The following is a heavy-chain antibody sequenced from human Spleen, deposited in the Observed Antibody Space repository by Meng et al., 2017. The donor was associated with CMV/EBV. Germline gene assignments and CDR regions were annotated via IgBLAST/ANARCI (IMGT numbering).Heavy chain of an antibody. CDR2: ISFDGNNK. Sequence: GGSLRLSCAASGFSFSRYAMHWVRQAPGKGLDWVAIISFDGNNKYYADSVKGRFTISRDNSRNTLNLQMNSLRAEDTAIYYCVRDLEYCGGSKCNTFDYWGLGTLVTVSS. CDR3: VRDLEYCGGSKCNTFDY. V-gene: IGHV3-30*04. D-gene: IGHD2-21*01. J-gene: IGHJ4*02. CDR1: GFSFSRYA.